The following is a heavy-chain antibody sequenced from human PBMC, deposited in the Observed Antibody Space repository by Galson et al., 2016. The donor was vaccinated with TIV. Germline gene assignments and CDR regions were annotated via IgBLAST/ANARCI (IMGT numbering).Heavy chain of an antibody. CDR2: ISNSDDTI. V-gene: IGHV3-48*01. CDR1: GFTFSSYI. D-gene: IGHD2-21*02. J-gene: IGHJ4*02. Sequence: SLRLSCAASGFTFSSYIMNWVRQAPGKGLEWIAYISNSDDTIYYADSVKGRFTISRDNARNSVYLQMNSLTVEDTAVYYCVRAWAKSDSYWGQGTLVTVSS. CDR3: VRAWAKSDSY.